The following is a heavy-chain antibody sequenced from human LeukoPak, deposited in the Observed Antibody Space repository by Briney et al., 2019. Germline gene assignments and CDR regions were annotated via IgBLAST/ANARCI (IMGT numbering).Heavy chain of an antibody. J-gene: IGHJ4*02. D-gene: IGHD3-10*01. CDR1: GFTLSRYA. CDR3: AKDERFGEFPLGTFDC. CDR2: ISGSGGST. V-gene: IGHV3-23*01. Sequence: GGPLRLSCAASGFTLSRYAMTWVRQAPGKGLDWVAAISGSGGSTYYADSVKGRFTVSRDNSKNTLYLQMNSLRAEDTAVYYCAKDERFGEFPLGTFDCWGQGTLVTVSS.